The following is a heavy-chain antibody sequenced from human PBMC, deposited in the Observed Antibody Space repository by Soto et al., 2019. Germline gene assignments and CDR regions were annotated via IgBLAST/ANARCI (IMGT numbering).Heavy chain of an antibody. CDR2: ISNTGTYT. J-gene: IGHJ4*02. CDR1: GFSFSDYY. Sequence: PGGSLRLSCAASGFSFSDYYMNWIRQAPGKGLEWLSYISNTGTYTNYADSVRGRFVISRDSAENSLYLDMNGLRAEDTAVYYCARARLVVEGRFDYWGQGTLVTVSS. CDR3: ARARLVVEGRFDY. V-gene: IGHV3-11*06. D-gene: IGHD3-22*01.